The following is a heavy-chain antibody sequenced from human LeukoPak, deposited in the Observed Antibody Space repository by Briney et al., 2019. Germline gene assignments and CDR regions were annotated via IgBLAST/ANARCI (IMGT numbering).Heavy chain of an antibody. D-gene: IGHD5-18*01. CDR1: GFIFSNYA. Sequence: PGGSLRLSCAASGFIFSNYAMSWVRQAPGKGLEWVSTISAGGGDTDYADSVKGRFTISRDNSKNTLHLQMNSLRAEDMAVYYCAKAMAGGYNYGPFDNWGLGALVTVSS. CDR2: ISAGGGDT. CDR3: AKAMAGGYNYGPFDN. V-gene: IGHV3-23*01. J-gene: IGHJ4*02.